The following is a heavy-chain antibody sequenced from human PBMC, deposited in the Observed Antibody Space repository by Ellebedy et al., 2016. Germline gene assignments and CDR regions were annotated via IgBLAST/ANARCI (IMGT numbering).Heavy chain of an antibody. CDR3: VHRTTVTSVDY. CDR2: IYGNDDK. V-gene: IGHV2-5*01. CDR1: GFSLRTSAVV. J-gene: IGHJ4*02. D-gene: IGHD4-17*01. Sequence: SGPTLVKPTQTLTLTCTFSGFSLRTSAVVVGWVRQPPGRAPEWLAFIYGNDDKRYSPSLKSRLTITKDTSKNQVVLTLTNMDPVDTATYYCVHRTTVTSVDYWGQGTLVTVSS.